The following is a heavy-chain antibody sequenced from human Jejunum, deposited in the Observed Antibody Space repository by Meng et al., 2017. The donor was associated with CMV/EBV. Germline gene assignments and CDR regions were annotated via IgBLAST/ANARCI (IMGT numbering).Heavy chain of an antibody. D-gene: IGHD6-19*01. Sequence: SCAVSGITFSSFWMTWVRQAPGKGLEWVANIGQDGSENQYVGSVKGRFTVSRDNDKNSLFLQMSNVRVEDTAVYYCVRGKGSHDYWGQGTLVTVSS. CDR1: GITFSSFW. CDR2: IGQDGSEN. CDR3: VRGKGSHDY. J-gene: IGHJ4*02. V-gene: IGHV3-7*01.